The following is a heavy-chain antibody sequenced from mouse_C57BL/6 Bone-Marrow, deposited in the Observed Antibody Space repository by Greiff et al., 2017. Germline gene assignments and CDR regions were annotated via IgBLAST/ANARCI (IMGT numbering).Heavy chain of an antibody. Sequence: EVMLVESGGGLVQPGGSLKLSCAASGFTFSDYGMAWVRQAPRQGPEWVAFISNLAYSIYYADTVTGRFTISIENAKNTRYLEMSSLRSEDTAMYYCARQDYGSSYDYAMDYWGQGTSVTVSS. CDR2: ISNLAYSI. D-gene: IGHD1-1*01. CDR3: ARQDYGSSYDYAMDY. J-gene: IGHJ4*01. V-gene: IGHV5-15*01. CDR1: GFTFSDYG.